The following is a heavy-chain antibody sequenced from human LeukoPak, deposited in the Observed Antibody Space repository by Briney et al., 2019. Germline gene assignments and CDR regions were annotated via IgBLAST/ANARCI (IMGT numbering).Heavy chain of an antibody. Sequence: GGSLRLSCAASGFTFSSYWMHWVRQAPGKGLVWVSRINTDGSSTSYADSVKGRFTIPRDNAKNTLYLQMNSLRAEDTAVYYCARDLNYYGSPHYYFDYWGQGTLVTVSS. CDR2: INTDGSST. V-gene: IGHV3-74*01. CDR3: ARDLNYYGSPHYYFDY. J-gene: IGHJ4*02. CDR1: GFTFSSYW. D-gene: IGHD3-10*01.